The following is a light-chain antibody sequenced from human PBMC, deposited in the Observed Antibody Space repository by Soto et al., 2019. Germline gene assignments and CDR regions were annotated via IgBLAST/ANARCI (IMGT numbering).Light chain of an antibody. Sequence: QSVLTQPPSTSGTPGQRVTISGSGSRSRIGSNVVEWHQQLPGTAPKLLVYNNNQRPSGVTDRFSGSKSGTSACLAISGLQSEDEAEYYCATWDDRLSGRVFGGGTQLTVL. CDR1: RSRIGSNV. CDR3: ATWDDRLSGRV. J-gene: IGLJ3*02. V-gene: IGLV1-44*01. CDR2: NNN.